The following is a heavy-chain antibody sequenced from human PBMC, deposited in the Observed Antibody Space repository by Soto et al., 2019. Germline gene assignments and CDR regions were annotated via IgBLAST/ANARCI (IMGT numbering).Heavy chain of an antibody. V-gene: IGHV4-39*01. CDR2: IYYSGST. CDR1: DGSISSSSYY. J-gene: IGHJ3*02. D-gene: IGHD3-3*01. CDR3: ASSFYDFYAFDI. Sequence: SETLSLPCTVSDGSISSSSYYWGWIRQPPGKGLEWIGSIYYSGSTYYNPSLKSRVTISVDTSKNQFSLKLSSVTAADTAVYYCASSFYDFYAFDIWGQGTMVTVSS.